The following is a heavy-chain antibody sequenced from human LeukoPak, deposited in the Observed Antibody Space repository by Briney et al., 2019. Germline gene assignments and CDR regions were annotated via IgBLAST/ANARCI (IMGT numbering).Heavy chain of an antibody. V-gene: IGHV3-30-3*01. CDR2: ISYDGSEK. J-gene: IGHJ4*02. D-gene: IGHD3-22*01. CDR1: GLTFSSYP. Sequence: PGGSLRLSCAASGLTFSSYPVHWVRQAPGKGLEWVAVISYDGSEKHYADPVKGRFTISRDNSKNTLYLQMSSLRAEDTAMYYCAREGNSGYYPYWGQGILVTVSS. CDR3: AREGNSGYYPY.